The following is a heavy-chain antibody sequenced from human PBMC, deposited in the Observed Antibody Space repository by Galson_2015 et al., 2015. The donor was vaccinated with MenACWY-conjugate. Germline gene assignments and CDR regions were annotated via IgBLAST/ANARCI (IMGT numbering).Heavy chain of an antibody. Sequence: SLRLSCAGSGFTFGTNWMYWVRQAPGKGLEWVANIKEDGSVKYYVDSVKGRFTISRDNSRNSLYLQMNSLSVEDTAVYYCAGEYYGWGGFWPWGQGTLVIISS. V-gene: IGHV3-7*05. D-gene: IGHD3-16*01. CDR2: IKEDGSVK. CDR1: GFTFGTNW. J-gene: IGHJ4*02. CDR3: AGEYYGWGGFWP.